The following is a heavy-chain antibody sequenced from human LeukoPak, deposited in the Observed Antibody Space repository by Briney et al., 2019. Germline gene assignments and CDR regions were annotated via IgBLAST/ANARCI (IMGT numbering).Heavy chain of an antibody. V-gene: IGHV1-2*02. CDR1: GYTFTGYY. J-gene: IGHJ4*02. Sequence: ASVKVPCKASGYTFTGYYIHWVRQAPGQGLEWMAWINPKSGDINYAQKFQGRVTMTGDTSISTAHMELSRLRSDDTALYYCARVGHHYDSCGYYTFDYWGQGTLVTVSS. CDR3: ARVGHHYDSCGYYTFDY. CDR2: INPKSGDI. D-gene: IGHD3-22*01.